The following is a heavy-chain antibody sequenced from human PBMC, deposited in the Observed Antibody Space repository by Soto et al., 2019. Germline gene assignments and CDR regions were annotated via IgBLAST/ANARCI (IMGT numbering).Heavy chain of an antibody. D-gene: IGHD3-3*02. V-gene: IGHV4-34*01. Sequence: PSETLSLTCAVDGGSFSGNSWNWVRQPPGKGLEWIGEIYHNGSTNYNPSLKSRVTISVDKSENQFSLKLSSVTAADTAVYYCARVLGNDAFDIWGQGTMVTVSS. J-gene: IGHJ3*02. CDR3: ARVLGNDAFDI. CDR1: GGSFSGNS. CDR2: IYHNGST.